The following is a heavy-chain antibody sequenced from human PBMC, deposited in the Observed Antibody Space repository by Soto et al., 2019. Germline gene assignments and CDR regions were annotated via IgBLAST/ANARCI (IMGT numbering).Heavy chain of an antibody. Sequence: ASVKVSCKASGYTFTSYGISWVRQAPGQGLEWMGWTSAYNGNTNYAQKLQGRVTMTTDTSTSTAYMELRSLRSDDTAVYYCARDKGSYSSSWYRYYYYYGMDVWGQGTTVTSP. D-gene: IGHD6-13*01. CDR3: ARDKGSYSSSWYRYYYYYGMDV. CDR2: TSAYNGNT. CDR1: GYTFTSYG. J-gene: IGHJ6*02. V-gene: IGHV1-18*04.